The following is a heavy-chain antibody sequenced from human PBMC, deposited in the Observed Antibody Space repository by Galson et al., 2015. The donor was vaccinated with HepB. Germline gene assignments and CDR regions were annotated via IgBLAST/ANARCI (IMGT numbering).Heavy chain of an antibody. Sequence: SLRLSCAASGFIFSGYWMHWVRHVPGKGLLWVSHINADGTDTNYADSVKGRFTISRDNAWNTLYLQMNSLRVEDTAMYYCVRGATGYAFDIWGQGTMVTVSS. CDR3: VRGATGYAFDI. J-gene: IGHJ3*02. V-gene: IGHV3-74*01. D-gene: IGHD1-26*01. CDR2: INADGTDT. CDR1: GFIFSGYW.